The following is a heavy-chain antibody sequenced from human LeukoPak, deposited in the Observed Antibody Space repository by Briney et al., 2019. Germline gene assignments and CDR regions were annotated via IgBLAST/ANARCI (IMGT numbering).Heavy chain of an antibody. CDR3: ARGGTFWDS. CDR1: GGSIRTTSYY. CDR2: IYFSGSA. J-gene: IGHJ4*02. V-gene: IGHV4-39*07. Sequence: SETLPLICTVSGGSIRTTSYYWGWIRQSPAREPEWIGTIYFSGSAYYNPSLESRVTISVDTSNNQFSLKLNSVTAADTAVYYCARGGTFWDSWGQGTLVTVSS. D-gene: IGHD3-3*01.